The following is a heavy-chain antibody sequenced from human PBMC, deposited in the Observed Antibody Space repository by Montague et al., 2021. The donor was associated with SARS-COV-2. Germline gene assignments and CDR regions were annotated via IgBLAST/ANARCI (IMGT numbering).Heavy chain of an antibody. D-gene: IGHD1-20*01. CDR3: ARDQGRSNWNYPDY. CDR2: IYNSGST. CDR1: GGSISGYY. Sequence: SETLSLTCTVSGGSISGYYWSWFRQSAGKGLEWIGRIYNSGSTSYNPSLKSRVTMSVDTSKNRFSLKLSSVTAADTAVYYCARDQGRSNWNYPDYWGQGTLVTVSS. J-gene: IGHJ4*02. V-gene: IGHV4-4*07.